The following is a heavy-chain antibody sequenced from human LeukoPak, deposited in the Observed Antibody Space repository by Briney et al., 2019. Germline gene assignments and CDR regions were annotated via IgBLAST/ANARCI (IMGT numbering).Heavy chain of an antibody. Sequence: TSETLSLTCTVSGGSISSYYWSWIRQPPGKGLEWIGSIYYSGSTYYNPSLKSRVTISVDTSKNQFSLKLSSVTAADTAVYYCARLRDYYYYMDVWGKGTTVTISS. J-gene: IGHJ6*03. D-gene: IGHD2-8*01. CDR1: GGSISSYY. CDR2: IYYSGST. V-gene: IGHV4-59*05. CDR3: ARLRDYYYYMDV.